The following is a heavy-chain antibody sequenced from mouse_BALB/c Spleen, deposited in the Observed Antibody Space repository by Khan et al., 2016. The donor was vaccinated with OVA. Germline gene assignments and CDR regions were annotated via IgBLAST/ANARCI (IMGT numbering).Heavy chain of an antibody. V-gene: IGHV2-6-4*01. CDR1: GFSLSRYN. Sequence: QVQLKQSGPGLVAPSQSLSITCTVSGFSLSRYNIHWVRQPPGKGLNWLGMIWGGGGTDYNSTLKSRLSISKDNSKSQVFLRMNSLQTDDTAMYXCARAYYRYDGYYAMDYWGQGTSVTVSS. CDR3: ARAYYRYDGYYAMDY. D-gene: IGHD2-14*01. J-gene: IGHJ4*01. CDR2: IWGGGGT.